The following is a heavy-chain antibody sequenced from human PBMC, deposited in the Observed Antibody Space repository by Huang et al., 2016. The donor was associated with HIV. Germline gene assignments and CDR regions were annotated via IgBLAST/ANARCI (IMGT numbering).Heavy chain of an antibody. Sequence: EVQLVESGGGLVKPGGSLRLSCAAAGFTFTNAWMNWVRQAPGKGLEWVGRVKSRADGGTTDYAAPVKGRFTISRDDSKNTLYLQLNSLKTEDTAIYYCSTEVRAFYDILATGGPYRGPGTLVTVSS. V-gene: IGHV3-15*01. CDR2: VKSRADGGTT. CDR3: STEVRAFYDILATGGPY. CDR1: GFTFTNAW. J-gene: IGHJ4*02. D-gene: IGHD3-9*01.